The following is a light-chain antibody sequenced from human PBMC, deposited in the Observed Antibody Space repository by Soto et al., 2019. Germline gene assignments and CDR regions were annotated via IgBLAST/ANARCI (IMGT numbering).Light chain of an antibody. V-gene: IGLV2-14*03. CDR3: SSFTTSGARV. Sequence: QSALTQPASVSGSPGQSITISCTGTNSDIGAYNSVSWYQQHPGIAPQLMIYDVSYRPSGISSRFSASKSGNTASLTISGLQAAYEADYYCSSFTTSGARVFGGGTKLTVL. CDR1: NSDIGAYNS. J-gene: IGLJ2*01. CDR2: DVS.